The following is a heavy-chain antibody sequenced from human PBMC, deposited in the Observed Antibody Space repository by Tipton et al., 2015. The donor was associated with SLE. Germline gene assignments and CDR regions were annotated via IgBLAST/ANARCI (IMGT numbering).Heavy chain of an antibody. CDR2: MSYDGGSK. J-gene: IGHJ6*02. CDR3: ARERGAPHYYYALDV. Sequence: QVQLVQSGGGLVKPGGSLRLSCTASGFTFSSYSMNWVRQAPGKGLEWVAVMSYDGGSKSYAASVEGRFTISRDTSKNTLYLQMNSLRAEDTAVYYCARERGAPHYYYALDVWGQGTTVTVSS. V-gene: IGHV3-30*04. CDR1: GFTFSSYS.